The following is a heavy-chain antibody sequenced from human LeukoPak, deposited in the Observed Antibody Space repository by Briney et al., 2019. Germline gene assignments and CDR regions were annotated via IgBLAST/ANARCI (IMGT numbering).Heavy chain of an antibody. D-gene: IGHD4-17*01. CDR2: IKQDRSEK. V-gene: IGHV3-7*01. Sequence: PGGSLRLSCAASGFTFSSYWMSWVRQAPGKGLEWVANIKQDRSEKYYVDSVKGRFTISRDNAKNSLYLQMNSLRAEDTAVYYCARDPSSIDYGKLRFDYWGQGTLVTVSS. J-gene: IGHJ4*02. CDR1: GFTFSSYW. CDR3: ARDPSSIDYGKLRFDY.